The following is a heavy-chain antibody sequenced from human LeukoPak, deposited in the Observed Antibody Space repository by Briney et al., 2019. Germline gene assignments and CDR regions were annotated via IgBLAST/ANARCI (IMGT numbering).Heavy chain of an antibody. V-gene: IGHV4-4*07. CDR3: ARENSSSWHEY. Sequence: PSETLSLTCTVSGDSISRYYWSWLRQPAGKGLEWIGRIYTSGSTNYNPSLKSRVTISEDTSKNQFSLKLSSVTAADTAVYYCARENSSSWHEYWGQGTLVTVSS. CDR1: GDSISRYY. CDR2: IYTSGST. D-gene: IGHD6-13*01. J-gene: IGHJ4*02.